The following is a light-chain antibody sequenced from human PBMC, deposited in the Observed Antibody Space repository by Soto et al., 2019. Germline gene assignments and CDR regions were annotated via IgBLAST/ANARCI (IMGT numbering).Light chain of an antibody. CDR3: QQYGSSGT. CDR1: QSVTSN. J-gene: IGKJ1*01. V-gene: IGKV3-20*01. Sequence: EIVLTQSPATLSLSPGERATLHCRASQSVTSNLAWYQHKPGQSPRLLIYRASARATGVPDRFSGSGSGTVFTLTISSLQPDDFAVYYCQQYGSSGTFGQGTKGDIK. CDR2: RAS.